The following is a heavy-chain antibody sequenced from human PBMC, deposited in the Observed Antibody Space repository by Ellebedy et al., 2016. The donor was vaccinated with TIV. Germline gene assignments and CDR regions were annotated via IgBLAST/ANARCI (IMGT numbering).Heavy chain of an antibody. CDR3: ARGDRRASMVIFDN. Sequence: MPSETLSLTCTVSGGSISSYYWNWVRQPAGKGLEWIGRIYTSGYTNYNPSLRRRVTLSFDTSKDQFSLKLSSVTAADTAVYYCARGDRRASMVIFDNWGQGTLVTVSS. D-gene: IGHD4/OR15-4a*01. J-gene: IGHJ4*02. CDR1: GGSISSYY. CDR2: IYTSGYT. V-gene: IGHV4-4*07.